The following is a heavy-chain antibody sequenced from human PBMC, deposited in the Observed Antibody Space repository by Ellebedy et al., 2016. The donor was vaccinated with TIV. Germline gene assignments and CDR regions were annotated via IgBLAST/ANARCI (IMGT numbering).Heavy chain of an antibody. V-gene: IGHV1-69*13. CDR1: GGTFSSYA. CDR3: ASSGGDTAMVQYYYDSSGYFDWFDP. J-gene: IGHJ5*02. D-gene: IGHD3-22*01. Sequence: ASVKVSCKASGGTFSSYAISWVRQAPGQGLEWMGGIIPVFGTANYAQKFQGRVTITADESTSTAYMELSSLRSEDTAVYYCASSGGDTAMVQYYYDSSGYFDWFDPWGQGTLVTVSS. CDR2: IIPVFGTA.